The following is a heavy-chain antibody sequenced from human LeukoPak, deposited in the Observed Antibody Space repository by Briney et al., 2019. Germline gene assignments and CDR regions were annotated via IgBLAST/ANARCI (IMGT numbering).Heavy chain of an antibody. CDR2: IYYSGST. J-gene: IGHJ4*02. Sequence: PSETLSLTCTVSGCSISSYYWSWIRQPPGKGLEWIGYIYYSGSTNYNPSLKSRVTISVDTSKNQFSLKLSSVTAADTAVYYCARGQDILTGYSFFDYWGQGTLVTVSS. CDR1: GCSISSYY. V-gene: IGHV4-59*01. CDR3: ARGQDILTGYSFFDY. D-gene: IGHD3-9*01.